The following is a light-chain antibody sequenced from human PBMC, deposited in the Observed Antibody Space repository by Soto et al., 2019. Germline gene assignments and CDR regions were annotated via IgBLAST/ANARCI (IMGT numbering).Light chain of an antibody. J-gene: IGKJ4*01. CDR3: QQYNTFLT. Sequence: DIQMTQSPSTLSASVGYRVTITCRASQSIGGWLAWYQQKPGKAPKLLIFDASSLESGVPSRFSGSGSGTEFTLTISNLQPDDFATYYCQQYNTFLTFGGGTKVEI. CDR1: QSIGGW. CDR2: DAS. V-gene: IGKV1-5*01.